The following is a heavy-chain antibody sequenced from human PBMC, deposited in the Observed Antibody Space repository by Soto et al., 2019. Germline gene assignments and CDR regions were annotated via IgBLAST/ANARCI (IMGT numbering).Heavy chain of an antibody. V-gene: IGHV3-9*01. CDR2: ISWNSGSI. CDR3: AKCPDIEYSSSGFDY. D-gene: IGHD6-6*01. Sequence: SLRLSCAASGFTFSNAWMNWVRQAPGKGLEWVSGISWNSGSIGYADSVKGRFTISRDNAKNSLYLQMNSLRAEDTALYYCAKCPDIEYSSSGFDYWGQGTLVTVSS. J-gene: IGHJ4*02. CDR1: GFTFSNAW.